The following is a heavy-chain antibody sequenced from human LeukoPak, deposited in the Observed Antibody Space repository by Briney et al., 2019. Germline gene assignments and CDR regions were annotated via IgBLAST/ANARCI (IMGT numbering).Heavy chain of an antibody. CDR3: AKGNYYGSGSYGYFDY. CDR2: ISGSGGNT. Sequence: GGSLRLSCAASGLTFSTYAMSWVRKAPGKGLEWAPAISGSGGNTFFADSVKGRFTILRDNSKNTVYLQMNSLRAEDTAVYYCAKGNYYGSGSYGYFDYWGQGTLVTVSS. V-gene: IGHV3-23*01. J-gene: IGHJ4*02. D-gene: IGHD3-10*01. CDR1: GLTFSTYA.